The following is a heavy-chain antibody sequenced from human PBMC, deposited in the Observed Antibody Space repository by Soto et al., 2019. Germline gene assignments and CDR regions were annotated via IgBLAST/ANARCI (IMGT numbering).Heavy chain of an antibody. V-gene: IGHV1-46*03. CDR3: ARNLGISFRPRHFGN. D-gene: IGHD1-20*01. Sequence: ASVKVSCKASGYTFTDYYMHWVRQAPGQGLEWMGRIDPSGTSPSYAQKFQGRVTMTRDTSTTTVYLEMSSLRSEDTAMYYCARNLGISFRPRHFGNWGQGTLVTVSS. CDR1: GYTFTDYY. J-gene: IGHJ4*02. CDR2: IDPSGTSP.